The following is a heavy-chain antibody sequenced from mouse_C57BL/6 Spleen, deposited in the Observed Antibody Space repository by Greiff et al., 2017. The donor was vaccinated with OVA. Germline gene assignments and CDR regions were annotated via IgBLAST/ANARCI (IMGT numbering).Heavy chain of an antibody. CDR3: ARPRYGSSYDAMDY. V-gene: IGHV5-17*01. Sequence: EVKLLESGGGLVKPGGSLKLSCAASGFTFSDYGMHWVRQAPEKGLEWVAYISSGSSTIYYADTVKGRFTISRDNAKNTLFLQMTSLRSEDTAMYYGARPRYGSSYDAMDYWGQGTSVTVSS. J-gene: IGHJ4*01. CDR2: ISSGSSTI. CDR1: GFTFSDYG. D-gene: IGHD1-1*01.